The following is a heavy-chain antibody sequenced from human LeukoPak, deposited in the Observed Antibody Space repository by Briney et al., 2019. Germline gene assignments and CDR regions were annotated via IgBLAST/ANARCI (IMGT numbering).Heavy chain of an antibody. V-gene: IGHV3-74*01. CDR3: ARGRYYAMDV. Sequence: GGSLRLSCAASGFTFSTYWMHWVRQAPGKGLVWVSRINNEGSGTGYADSVRGRFTISRDNAKDTLFLQMNSLRAEDTAVYYCARGRYYAMDVWGQGTTVTVSS. CDR2: INNEGSGT. J-gene: IGHJ6*02. CDR1: GFTFSTYW.